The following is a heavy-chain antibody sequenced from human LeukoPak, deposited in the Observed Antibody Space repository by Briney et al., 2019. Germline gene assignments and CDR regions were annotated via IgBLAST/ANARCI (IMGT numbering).Heavy chain of an antibody. V-gene: IGHV3-74*01. CDR1: GFTFRSYW. CDR3: ARGREGDGYNEDYYYGMDV. CDR2: INSDGSDT. D-gene: IGHD5-24*01. Sequence: GGSLRLSCAASGFTFRSYWMQWVRQAPGKGLVWVSRINSDGSDTSYADSVKGRFTISRGNAKNTLYLQMNSLRADDTAVYYCARGREGDGYNEDYYYGMDVWGQGTTVTVSS. J-gene: IGHJ6*02.